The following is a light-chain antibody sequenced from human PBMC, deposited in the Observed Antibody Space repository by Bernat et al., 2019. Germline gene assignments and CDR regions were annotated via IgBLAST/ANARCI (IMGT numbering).Light chain of an antibody. CDR3: SSYTSSSTYWV. Sequence: QSALTQPASVSGSPGQSITISCTGTSSDVGGYNYVSWYQQHPGKAPKLMIYGVSNRPSGVSNRFSGSKSGNTAYLTISGLQAEDEADYYCSSYTSSSTYWVFGGGTKLTVL. CDR1: SSDVGGYNY. V-gene: IGLV2-14*03. CDR2: GVS. J-gene: IGLJ3*02.